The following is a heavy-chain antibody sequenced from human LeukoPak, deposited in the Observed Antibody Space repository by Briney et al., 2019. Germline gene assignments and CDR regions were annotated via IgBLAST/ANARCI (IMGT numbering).Heavy chain of an antibody. J-gene: IGHJ4*02. CDR3: ARVGSGWSDY. D-gene: IGHD6-19*01. Sequence: GRSLRLSCAASGFTFSSYGMHWVRQAPGKGLEWVAVISYDGSNKYYADSVKGRFTISRDNAKNSLYLQMNSLRAEDTAVYYCARVGSGWSDYWGQGTLVTVSS. CDR1: GFTFSSYG. CDR2: ISYDGSNK. V-gene: IGHV3-30*03.